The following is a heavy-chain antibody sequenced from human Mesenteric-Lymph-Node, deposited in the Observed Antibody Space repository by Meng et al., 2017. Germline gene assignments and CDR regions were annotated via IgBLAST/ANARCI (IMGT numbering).Heavy chain of an antibody. CDR3: ARSEDLDNYFDY. CDR1: GGTFSSYA. V-gene: IGHV1-69*13. J-gene: IGHJ4*02. CDR2: IIPIFGTA. D-gene: IGHD1-14*01. Sequence: SVKVSCKASGGTFSSYAISWVRQAPGQGLEWMGGIIPIFGTANYAQKFQGRVRMTADEATSTAYAEVSNLRSEDTAVYYCARSEDLDNYFDYWGQGTLVTVSS.